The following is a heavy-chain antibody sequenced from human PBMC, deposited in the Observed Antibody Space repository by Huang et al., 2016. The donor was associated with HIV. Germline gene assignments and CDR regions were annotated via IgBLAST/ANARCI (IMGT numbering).Heavy chain of an antibody. D-gene: IGHD3-3*01. J-gene: IGHJ6*02. CDR2: VNDSGAT. CDR3: ARQWTILEWLLGLDV. CDR1: GGSFTGNY. Sequence: QMQLQQRGAGLLKPSETLSFTCGVSGGSFTGNYLTWIRQAPGKGLEWIGEVNDSGATNYNPSLNGRVTISLDKSNRELSLNLRSVTAAVTAVYYCARQWTILEWLLGLDVWGQGTTVIVSS. V-gene: IGHV4-34*02.